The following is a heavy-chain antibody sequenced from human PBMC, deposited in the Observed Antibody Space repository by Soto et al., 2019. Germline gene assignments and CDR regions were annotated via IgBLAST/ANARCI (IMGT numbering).Heavy chain of an antibody. D-gene: IGHD6-19*01. CDR1: GFTFSSYA. CDR2: ISGSGGST. CDR3: ARSSQFSTGWFDY. V-gene: IGHV3-23*01. Sequence: PGGSLRLSCAASGFTFSSYAMNWVRQAPGKGLEWVSSISGSGGSTFYADSVKGRFTISRDNSKNSVYLQMNSLRAEDTALYHCARSSQFSTGWFDYWGQGTVVTV. J-gene: IGHJ4*02.